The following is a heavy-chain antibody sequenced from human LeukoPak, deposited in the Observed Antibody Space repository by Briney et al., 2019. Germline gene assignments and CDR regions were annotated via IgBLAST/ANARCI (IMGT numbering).Heavy chain of an antibody. D-gene: IGHD5-18*01. V-gene: IGHV3-30*04. Sequence: GGSLRLSCAASGFTFSSYAMHWVRQAPGKGLEWVAVISYDGSNKYYADSVKGRFTISRDNSKNTLYLQMNSLRAEDTAVYYCGRVGGIKVWDPFDYWGQGTLVTVSS. CDR2: ISYDGSNK. CDR3: GRVGGIKVWDPFDY. J-gene: IGHJ4*02. CDR1: GFTFSSYA.